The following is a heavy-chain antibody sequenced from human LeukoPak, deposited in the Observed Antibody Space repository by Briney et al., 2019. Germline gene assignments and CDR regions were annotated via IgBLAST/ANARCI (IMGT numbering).Heavy chain of an antibody. CDR1: GGSISNYY. D-gene: IGHD6-19*01. CDR3: ARIRQQWLKPRTYYFDY. CDR2: IYTSGTT. Sequence: SETLSLTCTVSGGSISNYYRSWIRQPAGKGLEWIGRIYTSGTTHYNPSLKSRVTMSVDTSKNQFSLKLSSVTAADTAVYYCARIRQQWLKPRTYYFDYWGQGTLVTVSS. V-gene: IGHV4-4*07. J-gene: IGHJ4*02.